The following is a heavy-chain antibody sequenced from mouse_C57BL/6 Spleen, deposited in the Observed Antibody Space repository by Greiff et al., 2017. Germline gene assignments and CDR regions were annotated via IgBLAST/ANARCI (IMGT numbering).Heavy chain of an antibody. J-gene: IGHJ1*03. Sequence: LQQPGAELVKPGASVKMSCKASGYTFTSYWITWVKQRPGQGLEWIGDIYPGSGSTNYNEKFKSKATLTVDTSSSTAYMQLSSLTSEDSAVYYCARRYYGSSYGYFDVWGTGTTVTVSS. D-gene: IGHD1-1*01. V-gene: IGHV1-55*01. CDR3: ARRYYGSSYGYFDV. CDR1: GYTFTSYW. CDR2: IYPGSGST.